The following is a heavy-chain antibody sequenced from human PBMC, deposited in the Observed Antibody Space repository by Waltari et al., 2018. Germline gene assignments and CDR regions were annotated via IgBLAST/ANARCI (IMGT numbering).Heavy chain of an antibody. J-gene: IGHJ6*02. CDR3: ARVATKTYSSPVPGRPYYYGMDV. CDR2: INSDGSST. Sequence: EEQLVESGGGLAQPGESLRLSCAASGFTFRGSWMDWVRQAPGRGLVWVSRINSDGSSTTYADSVKGRFTISRDNAKNTLYVQMNRLRAEDTAVYYCARVATKTYSSPVPGRPYYYGMDVWGQGTTVTVSS. V-gene: IGHV3-74*01. CDR1: GFTFRGSW. D-gene: IGHD6-19*01.